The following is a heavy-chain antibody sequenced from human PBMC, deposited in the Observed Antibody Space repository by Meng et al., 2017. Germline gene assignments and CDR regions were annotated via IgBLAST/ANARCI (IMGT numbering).Heavy chain of an antibody. D-gene: IGHD2/OR15-2a*01. J-gene: IGHJ4*02. CDR2: IFPSDSDT. Sequence: GESLKISCQGSGYTFSTYWIGWVRQMPGKGLEWMGIIFPSDSDTRYSPSFQGQVTISADKSISTAYLQWSSLKASDTAMYYCARRSAFIDYWGQGTLVTVSS. CDR1: GYTFSTYW. V-gene: IGHV5-51*01. CDR3: ARRSAFIDY.